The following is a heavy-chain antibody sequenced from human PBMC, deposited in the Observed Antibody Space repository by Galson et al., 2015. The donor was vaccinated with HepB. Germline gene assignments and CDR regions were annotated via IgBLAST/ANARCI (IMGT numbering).Heavy chain of an antibody. Sequence: SLRLSCAASGFTFSSYSMNWVRQAPEKGLEWVSSISSSSSYIYYADSVKGRFTISRDNAKNSLYLQMNSLRAEDTAVYYCASGGSSLGPNYYGMDVWGQGTTVTVSS. CDR2: ISSSSSYI. CDR1: GFTFSSYS. CDR3: ASGGSSLGPNYYGMDV. V-gene: IGHV3-21*01. D-gene: IGHD2-15*01. J-gene: IGHJ6*02.